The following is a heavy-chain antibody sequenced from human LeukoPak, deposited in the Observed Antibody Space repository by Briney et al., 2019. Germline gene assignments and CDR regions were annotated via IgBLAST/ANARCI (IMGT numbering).Heavy chain of an antibody. CDR1: GFTFSSYG. CDR3: ARDQGRWELLSYFDY. V-gene: IGHV3-33*01. CDR2: IWYDGSNK. D-gene: IGHD1-26*01. J-gene: IGHJ4*02. Sequence: GGSLRLSCAASGFTFSSYGMHWVRQAPGKGLEWVAVIWYDGSNKYYADSVKGRFTISRDNSKNTLYLQMNSLRAEDTAVYYCARDQGRWELLSYFDYWGQGTLVTVSP.